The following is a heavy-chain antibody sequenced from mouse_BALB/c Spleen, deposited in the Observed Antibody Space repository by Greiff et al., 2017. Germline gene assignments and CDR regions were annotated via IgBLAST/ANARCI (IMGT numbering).Heavy chain of an antibody. Sequence: EVKLVESGGGLVQPGGSLKLSCAASGFTFSDYYMYWVRQTPEKRLEWVATISDGGSYTYYPDSVKGRFTISRDNAKNNLYLQMSSLKSEDTTMYYCARDIDYWGEGTTLTVSS. CDR3: ARDIDY. V-gene: IGHV5-4*02. CDR1: GFTFSDYY. J-gene: IGHJ2*01. CDR2: ISDGGSYT.